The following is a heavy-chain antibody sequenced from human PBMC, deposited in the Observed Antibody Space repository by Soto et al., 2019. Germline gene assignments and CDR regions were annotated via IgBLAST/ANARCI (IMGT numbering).Heavy chain of an antibody. Sequence: SSETLSLTFTVSGASMSSYYWPWMLQAPLNALEWIGYVYYTGDTSYSPSLQGRVSMTLDTSKKQFSLRLDSVTAADTAVYFCAAYNYYYESTDGHFRHFWGKGALVTVSS. V-gene: IGHV4-59*03. D-gene: IGHD3-22*01. CDR2: VYYTGDT. CDR1: GASMSSYY. CDR3: AAYNYYYESTDGHFRHF. J-gene: IGHJ4*02.